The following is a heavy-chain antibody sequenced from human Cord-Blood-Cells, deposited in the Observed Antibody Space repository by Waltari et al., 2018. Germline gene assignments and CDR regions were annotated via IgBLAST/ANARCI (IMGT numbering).Heavy chain of an antibody. V-gene: IGHV3-30*18. CDR3: AKLTGDRYFDL. CDR2: ISYDGSNK. D-gene: IGHD7-27*01. Sequence: QVQLVESGGGVVQPGRFLRLSCAASGFTFSSYGMHWVRQAPSKGLEWVAVISYDGSNKYYADSVKGRVTISRDNSKNTLYLQMNSLRAEDTAVYYCAKLTGDRYFDLWGRGTLVTVSS. CDR1: GFTFSSYG. J-gene: IGHJ2*01.